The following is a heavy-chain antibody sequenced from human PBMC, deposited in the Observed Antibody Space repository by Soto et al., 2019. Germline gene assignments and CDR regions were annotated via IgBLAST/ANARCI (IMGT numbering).Heavy chain of an antibody. CDR2: IYYSGST. J-gene: IGHJ3*02. D-gene: IGHD3-9*01. CDR1: GGSASSGTYY. V-gene: IGHV4-61*01. CDR3: ARDRYDILTGYAFDI. Sequence: QVQLQESGPGLVKPSETLSLTCSVSGGSASSGTYYWSWIRQPPGKGLEWIGNIYYSGSTNYNPSLNSRVTLSIDTSQNLFSLKLTSVTAADTAVYYCARDRYDILTGYAFDIWGQGTLVTVSS.